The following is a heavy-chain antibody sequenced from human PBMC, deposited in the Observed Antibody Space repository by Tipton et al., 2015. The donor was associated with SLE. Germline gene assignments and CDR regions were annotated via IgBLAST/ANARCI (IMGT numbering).Heavy chain of an antibody. J-gene: IGHJ4*02. CDR3: ARMTTEIDY. V-gene: IGHV4-59*12. Sequence: TLSLTCSVTGDSITSYYWTWIRQSPGKGLEWIGYIFYTGSTNYNPSLKSRVTISVDTSKNQFSLKLSSVAAADSAVYYCARMTTEIDYWGQGTLVTVSS. D-gene: IGHD4-17*01. CDR2: IFYTGST. CDR1: GDSITSYY.